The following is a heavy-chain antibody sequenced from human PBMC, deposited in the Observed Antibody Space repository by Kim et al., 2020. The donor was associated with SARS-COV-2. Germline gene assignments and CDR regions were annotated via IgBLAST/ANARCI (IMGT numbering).Heavy chain of an antibody. CDR1: GGSISSSSYY. J-gene: IGHJ4*02. CDR2: IYYSGST. CDR3: ARQGEYSSSWFDY. D-gene: IGHD6-13*01. V-gene: IGHV4-39*01. Sequence: SETPSLTCTVSGGSISSSSYYWGWIRQPPGKGLEWIGRIYYSGSTYYNPSLKSRVTISVDTSKNQFSLKLSSVTAADTAVYYCARQGEYSSSWFDYWGQGTLVTVSS.